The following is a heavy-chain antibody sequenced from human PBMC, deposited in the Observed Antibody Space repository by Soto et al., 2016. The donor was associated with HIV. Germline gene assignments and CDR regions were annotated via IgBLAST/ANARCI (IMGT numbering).Heavy chain of an antibody. Sequence: VQLVESGGGVVQPGRSLRLSCAASGFTFSSYAMHWVRQAPGKGLEWVAVISYDGSNKYYADSVKGRFTISRDNSKNTLYLQMNSLRAHDTAVYYCAREPPGDILTPGARFDPVGQGTLVTVSS. D-gene: IGHD3-9*01. CDR2: ISYDGSNK. J-gene: IGHJ5*02. V-gene: IGHV3-30*14. CDR3: AREPPGDILTPGARFDP. CDR1: GFTFSSYA.